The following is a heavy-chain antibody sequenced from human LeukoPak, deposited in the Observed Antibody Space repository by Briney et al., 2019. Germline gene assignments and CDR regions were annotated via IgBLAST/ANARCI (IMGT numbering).Heavy chain of an antibody. D-gene: IGHD3-9*01. V-gene: IGHV5-51*01. Sequence: RGESLKISCQGSGYSFGYIFSTYWIGWVRQMPGNGLEWVGIIYPGDSDTRYSPSFQGQVTISVDTSISTAYLQWSTLKASDSAFYYCARLKAHYDILTGLTSPYYFDSGGQGPLVTVSS. CDR1: GYSFGYIFSTYW. J-gene: IGHJ4*02. CDR2: IYPGDSDT. CDR3: ARLKAHYDILTGLTSPYYFDS.